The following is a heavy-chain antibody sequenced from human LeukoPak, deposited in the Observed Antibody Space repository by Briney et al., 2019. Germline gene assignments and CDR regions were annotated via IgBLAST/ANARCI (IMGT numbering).Heavy chain of an antibody. J-gene: IGHJ5*02. D-gene: IGHD6-13*01. CDR2: IYSSGST. Sequence: PSETLSLTCTVSGGSISGYYWTWIRQPPGKGLEWIGCIYSSGSTSYKPSLKSRITISVDTSKNQFSLNLSSVTAADTAVYYCVRGKAAAGAIRFDPWGQGTLVTVSS. V-gene: IGHV4-59*01. CDR3: VRGKAAAGAIRFDP. CDR1: GGSISGYY.